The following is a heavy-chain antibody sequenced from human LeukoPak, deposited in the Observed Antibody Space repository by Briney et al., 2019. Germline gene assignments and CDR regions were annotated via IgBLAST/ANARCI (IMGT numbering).Heavy chain of an antibody. D-gene: IGHD3-22*01. CDR2: ISGSGAST. V-gene: IGHV3-23*01. CDR1: GFTFSSYA. J-gene: IGHJ4*02. Sequence: PGGSLRLSCAASGFTFSSYAMSWVRQAPGKGLEWVSGISGSGASTYYADSVKGRFTVSRDNSKNTLYLQMNSLRAEDTAVYYCAKARGTVVPPFDYWGQGTLATVSS. CDR3: AKARGTVVPPFDY.